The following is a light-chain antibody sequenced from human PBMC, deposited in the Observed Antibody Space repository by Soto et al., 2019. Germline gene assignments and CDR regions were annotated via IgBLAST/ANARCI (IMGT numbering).Light chain of an antibody. V-gene: IGKV1-39*01. J-gene: IGKJ1*01. Sequence: DIQMTQSPSSLSASVGDRVTITCRASENIARYLNWYQQRPGKAPELLISAASSLQSGVPSRFSGGGSGTDFTLTSSSLQPEDVATYYCQQSYSNPRAFGQGTKVEIK. CDR1: ENIARY. CDR3: QQSYSNPRA. CDR2: AAS.